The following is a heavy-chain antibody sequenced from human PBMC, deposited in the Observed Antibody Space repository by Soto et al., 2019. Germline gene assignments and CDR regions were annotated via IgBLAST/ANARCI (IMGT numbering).Heavy chain of an antibody. D-gene: IGHD5-18*01. V-gene: IGHV4-39*01. J-gene: IGHJ6*02. CDR3: ACIFSGGYGYGFYYYGMDV. CDR2: IFYSGST. CDR1: GGSISSSSYY. Sequence: SETLSLTCTVSGGSISSSSYYWGWIRQPPGKGLEWIGSIFYSGSTYYNPYLKSRVTISVDTSKNQFYLKLTSVTAADTAVYYCACIFSGGYGYGFYYYGMDVWGQGTTVTVSS.